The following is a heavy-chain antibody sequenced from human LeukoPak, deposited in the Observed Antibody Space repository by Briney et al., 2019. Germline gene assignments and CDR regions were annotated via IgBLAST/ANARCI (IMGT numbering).Heavy chain of an antibody. CDR1: GGSISSGNYY. Sequence: RPSETLSLTCTVSGGSISSGNYYWAWIRQPPGKGLEWIGSIYYNGVTYYNPSLKSRVTISINTSKSQFSLQLRSVTAADTAVYFCVRRRAGGLNYFFDHWGQGTLVTVSS. J-gene: IGHJ4*02. D-gene: IGHD2/OR15-2a*01. CDR2: IYYNGVT. CDR3: VRRRAGGLNYFFDH. V-gene: IGHV4-39*01.